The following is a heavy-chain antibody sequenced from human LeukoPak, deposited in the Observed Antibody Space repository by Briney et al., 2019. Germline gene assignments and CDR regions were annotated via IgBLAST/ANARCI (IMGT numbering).Heavy chain of an antibody. Sequence: HPGGTPRLSCAASGFTFSSYGMSWVRQAPGKGLEWVSAISGSGGSTYYADSVKGRFTISRDNSKNTLYLQMNSLRAEDTAVYYCAKRGSIMITFGGVIAGNFDYWGQGTLVTVSS. D-gene: IGHD3-16*02. CDR2: ISGSGGST. CDR3: AKRGSIMITFGGVIAGNFDY. V-gene: IGHV3-23*01. CDR1: GFTFSSYG. J-gene: IGHJ4*02.